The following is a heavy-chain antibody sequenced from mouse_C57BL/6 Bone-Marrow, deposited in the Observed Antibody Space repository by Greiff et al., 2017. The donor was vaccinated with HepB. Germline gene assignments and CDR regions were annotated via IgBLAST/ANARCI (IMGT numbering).Heavy chain of an antibody. CDR2: IWGVGST. D-gene: IGHD2-1*01. V-gene: IGHV2-6*01. J-gene: IGHJ3*01. Sequence: QVQLKESGPGLVAPSQSLSITCTVSGFSLTSYGVDWVRQSPGKGLEWLGVIWGVGSTNYNSALKSRLSISKDNSKSQVFLKMNSLQTDDTAMYYCASLLWGFAYWGQGTLVTVSA. CDR1: GFSLTSYG. CDR3: ASLLWGFAY.